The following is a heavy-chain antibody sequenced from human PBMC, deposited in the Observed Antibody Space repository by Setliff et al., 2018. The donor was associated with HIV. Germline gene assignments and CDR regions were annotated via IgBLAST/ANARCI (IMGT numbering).Heavy chain of an antibody. CDR1: GGSISSGGYY. D-gene: IGHD3-16*02. CDR2: IYYSGST. J-gene: IGHJ4*02. Sequence: SETLSLTCTVSGGSISSGGYYWSWIRQPPGKGLEWIGYIYYSGSTYYNPSLKSRVTISVDTSKNQFSLKLSSVTAADTALYYCARGSDCICGNYRFPFDYWGQGTLVTVSS. CDR3: ARGSDCICGNYRFPFDY. V-gene: IGHV4-31*03.